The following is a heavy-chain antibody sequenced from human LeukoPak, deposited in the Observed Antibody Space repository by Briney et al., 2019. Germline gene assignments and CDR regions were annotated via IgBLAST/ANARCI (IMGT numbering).Heavy chain of an antibody. CDR3: ARDSGERGSGSYLIAY. CDR1: GGTFSSYA. D-gene: IGHD3-10*01. V-gene: IGHV1-2*02. CDR2: INPNSGGT. Sequence: ASVKVSCKASGGTFSSYAIGWVRQAPGQGLEWMGWINPNSGGTNYAQKFQGRVTMTRDTSISTAYMELSRLRSDDTAVYYCARDSGERGSGSYLIAYWGQGTLVTVSS. J-gene: IGHJ4*02.